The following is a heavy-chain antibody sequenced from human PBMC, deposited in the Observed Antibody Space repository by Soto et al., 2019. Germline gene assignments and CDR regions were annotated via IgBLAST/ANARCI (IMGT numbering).Heavy chain of an antibody. J-gene: IGHJ4*02. V-gene: IGHV4-30-4*01. CDR3: ARVTWFAELSFDY. CDR2: ISYSGFT. CDR1: GGSITSTDGY. Sequence: SETLSLTCTVSGGSITSTDGYWSWIRQPPGKGLEWIGYISYSGFTLYNPSLQSRVTISVDTSKNQFSLDLNSVTAADTSVYYCARVTWFAELSFDYWGQGTVVTVSS. D-gene: IGHD3-10*01.